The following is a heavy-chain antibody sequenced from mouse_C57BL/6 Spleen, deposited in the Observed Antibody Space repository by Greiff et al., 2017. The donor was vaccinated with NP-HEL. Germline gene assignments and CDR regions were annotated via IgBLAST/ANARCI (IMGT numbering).Heavy chain of an antibody. J-gene: IGHJ1*03. D-gene: IGHD1-1*01. CDR3: ARPSTGWYFDV. CDR1: GFTFSDYY. Sequence: EVQRVESGGGLVQPGGSLKLSCAASGFTFSDYYMYWVRQTPEKRLEWVAYISNGGGSTYCPDTVKGRFTISRDNAKNTLYLQMSRLKSEDTAMYYCARPSTGWYFDVWGTGTTVTVSS. V-gene: IGHV5-12*01. CDR2: ISNGGGST.